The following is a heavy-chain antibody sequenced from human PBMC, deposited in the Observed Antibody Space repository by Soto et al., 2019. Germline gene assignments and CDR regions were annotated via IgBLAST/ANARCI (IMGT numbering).Heavy chain of an antibody. J-gene: IGHJ4*02. Sequence: GWSLRLACASSGFGFITHALTWVRQAPGKGLEWLSSITNTGLTTHYADSVKGRFTISRENSRNTLHLQMNNLRVDDTAIYYCAKGFDYGDTKHIDHWGQGTLVTVSS. V-gene: IGHV3-23*01. CDR3: AKGFDYGDTKHIDH. CDR1: GFGFITHA. D-gene: IGHD4-17*01. CDR2: ITNTGLTT.